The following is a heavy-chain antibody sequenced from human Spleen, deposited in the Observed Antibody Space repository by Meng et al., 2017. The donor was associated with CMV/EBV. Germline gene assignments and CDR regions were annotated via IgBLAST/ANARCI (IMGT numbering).Heavy chain of an antibody. D-gene: IGHD6-13*01. Sequence: KASGYTFTGDYMHWVRQAPGQGLEWMGWINPNSGGTNYAQKFQGRVTMTRDTSISTAYMELSRLRSDDTAVYYCARPPSIAAAGSDDYWGQGTLVTVSS. CDR2: INPNSGGT. CDR3: ARPPSIAAAGSDDY. CDR1: GYTFTGDY. J-gene: IGHJ4*02. V-gene: IGHV1-2*02.